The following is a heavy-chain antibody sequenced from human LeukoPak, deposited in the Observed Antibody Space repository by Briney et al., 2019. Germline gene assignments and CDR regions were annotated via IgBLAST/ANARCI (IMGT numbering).Heavy chain of an antibody. V-gene: IGHV3-15*01. CDR1: GFSFSNAW. J-gene: IGHJ4*02. CDR3: ATEGGSGWYGHFDH. Sequence: GGSLRLSCVVSGFSFSNAWMTWVRQAPGKGLEWVGRIKSKTNGGTPEYAAPVKGRFTISSDDSKSTLYLQMNSLETEDTATYYCATEGGSGWYGHFDHWGQGTLVTVSS. D-gene: IGHD6-19*01. CDR2: IKSKTNGGTP.